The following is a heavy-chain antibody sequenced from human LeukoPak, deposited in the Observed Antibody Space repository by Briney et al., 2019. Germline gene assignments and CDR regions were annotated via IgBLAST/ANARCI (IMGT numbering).Heavy chain of an antibody. J-gene: IGHJ4*02. CDR3: AGGVGHCTGGPCSNFDY. CDR2: IYHSGGT. Sequence: SETLSLTCTVSGYSISSGYYWAWIRQPPGKGLEWIGSIYHSGGTYNNPSLKSRLTMSVDTSKNQFSLKLRSVTAADTAVYYCAGGVGHCTGGPCSNFDYWGQGTLVTVSS. V-gene: IGHV4-38-2*02. D-gene: IGHD2-8*02. CDR1: GYSISSGYY.